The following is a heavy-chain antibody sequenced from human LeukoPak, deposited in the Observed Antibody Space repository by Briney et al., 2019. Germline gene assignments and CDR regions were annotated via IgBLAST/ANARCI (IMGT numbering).Heavy chain of an antibody. J-gene: IGHJ4*02. CDR3: ARGVEPLAANTLAY. CDR2: LYSDGNT. CDR1: GFTVITND. Sequence: GGSLRLSCAATGFTVITNDMTWVRQAPGKGLEWVSVLYSDGNTKYADSVQGRFTISRDNSKNTLYLEMNSLSPDDTAVYYCARGVEPLAANTLAYWGQGTLVTVSS. V-gene: IGHV3-53*01. D-gene: IGHD1-14*01.